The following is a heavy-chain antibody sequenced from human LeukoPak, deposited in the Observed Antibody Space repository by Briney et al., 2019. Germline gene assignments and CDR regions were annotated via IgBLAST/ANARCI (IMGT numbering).Heavy chain of an antibody. CDR1: GGSFSGYY. CDR2: INHSGST. V-gene: IGHV4-34*01. D-gene: IGHD2-2*01. J-gene: IGHJ6*02. Sequence: SETLSLTCAVYGGSFSGYYWSWIRQPPGKGLEWIGEINHSGSTNYNPSLKSRVTMSVDTSKNQFSLKLSSVTAADTAVYYCARADIVVVPAAPAVYGMDVWGQGTTVTVSS. CDR3: ARADIVVVPAAPAVYGMDV.